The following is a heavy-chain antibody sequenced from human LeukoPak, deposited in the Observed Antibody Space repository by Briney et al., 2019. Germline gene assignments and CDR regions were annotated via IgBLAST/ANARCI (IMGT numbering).Heavy chain of an antibody. V-gene: IGHV3-7*01. D-gene: IGHD3-10*01. CDR3: ARYSAYGSRSYSPLFEY. J-gene: IGHJ4*02. CDR1: GFTFSTYW. Sequence: PGGTLRLSCAVSGFTFSTYWMSWVRQAPGKGLEWVANIKQDGSEKYYVDSVKGRFTISRDNAKNSLYLQMNSLRAEDTAVYYCARYSAYGSRSYSPLFEYWGQGTLVTVSS. CDR2: IKQDGSEK.